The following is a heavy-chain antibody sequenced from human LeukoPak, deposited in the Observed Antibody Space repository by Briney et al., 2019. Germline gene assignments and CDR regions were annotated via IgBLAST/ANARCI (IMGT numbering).Heavy chain of an antibody. V-gene: IGHV3-23*01. CDR1: GFTFSTYW. CDR3: AKDFVAAALGAFDI. J-gene: IGHJ3*02. Sequence: GGSLRLSCAASGFTFSTYWMTWVRQAPGKGLEWVSAISGSGGSTYYADSVKGRFTISRDNSKNTLYLQMNSLRAEDTAVYYCAKDFVAAALGAFDIWGQGTMVTVSS. D-gene: IGHD6-13*01. CDR2: ISGSGGST.